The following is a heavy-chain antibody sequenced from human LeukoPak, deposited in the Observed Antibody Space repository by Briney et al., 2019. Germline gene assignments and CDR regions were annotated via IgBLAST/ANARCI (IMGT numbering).Heavy chain of an antibody. Sequence: ASVKVSCKASGYTFTGYYMHWVRQAPGQGLEWMGGIIPIFGTANYAQKFQGRVTITADKSTSTAYMELSSLRSEDTAVYYCARVIQLWFDPWGQGTLVTVSS. V-gene: IGHV1-69*06. CDR2: IIPIFGTA. CDR1: GYTFTGYY. CDR3: ARVIQLWFDP. D-gene: IGHD5-18*01. J-gene: IGHJ5*02.